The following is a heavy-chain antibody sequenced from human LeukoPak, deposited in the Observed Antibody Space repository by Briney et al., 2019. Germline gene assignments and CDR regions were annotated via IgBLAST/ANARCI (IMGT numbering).Heavy chain of an antibody. Sequence: SETLSLTCAVYGGSFSGYYWSWIRQPPGKGLEWIGEINHSGSTNYNPSLKSRVTISVDTSKNQFSLKLSSVTAADTAVYYCARHSYDPRAYYFDYWGQGTLVTVSS. V-gene: IGHV4-34*01. D-gene: IGHD5-18*01. J-gene: IGHJ4*02. CDR1: GGSFSGYY. CDR3: ARHSYDPRAYYFDY. CDR2: INHSGST.